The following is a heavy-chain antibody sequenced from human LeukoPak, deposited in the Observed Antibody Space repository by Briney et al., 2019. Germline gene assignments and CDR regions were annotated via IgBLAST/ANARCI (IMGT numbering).Heavy chain of an antibody. J-gene: IGHJ5*02. V-gene: IGHV4-30-2*01. CDR3: AREMLDNHWFDP. Sequence: PSQTLFLTCTVSGGSIISGGYYWSWIRQPPGKGLEWIGYIYHTGITYNNPSLKSRVTISVDRSKNQFSLELTSVTAADTAVYYCAREMLDNHWFDPWGQGTLVTVSS. CDR1: GGSIISGGYY. CDR2: IYHTGIT. D-gene: IGHD3-10*02.